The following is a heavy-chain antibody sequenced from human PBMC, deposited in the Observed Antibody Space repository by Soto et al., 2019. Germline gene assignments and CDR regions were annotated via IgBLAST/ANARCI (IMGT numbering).Heavy chain of an antibody. CDR2: IYYSGST. CDR3: ARSYNWNYGDAFDI. J-gene: IGHJ3*02. Sequence: SETLSLTCTVSGGSISSGDYYWSWIRQPPGKGLEWIGYIYYSGSTYYNPSLKSRVTISVDTSKNQFSLKLSSVTAADTVVYYCARSYNWNYGDAFDIWGQGTMVTVSS. V-gene: IGHV4-30-4*01. D-gene: IGHD1-7*01. CDR1: GGSISSGDYY.